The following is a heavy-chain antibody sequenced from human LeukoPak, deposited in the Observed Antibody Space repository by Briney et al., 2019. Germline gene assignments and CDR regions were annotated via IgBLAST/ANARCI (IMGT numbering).Heavy chain of an antibody. D-gene: IGHD3-22*01. CDR1: GFTVSNNY. CDR3: ARVSSGYYLRFDY. J-gene: IGHJ4*02. Sequence: GGSLRLSCAASGFTVSNNYMSWVRQAPGKGLEWVSVIYSDGSTYHADSVKGRFTISRDNSKNTLYLQMNSLRAEDTAVYYCARVSSGYYLRFDYWGQGTLVTVSS. V-gene: IGHV3-53*01. CDR2: IYSDGST.